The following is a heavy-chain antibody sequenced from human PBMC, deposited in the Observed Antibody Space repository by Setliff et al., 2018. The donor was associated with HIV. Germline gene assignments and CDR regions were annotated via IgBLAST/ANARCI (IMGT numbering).Heavy chain of an antibody. D-gene: IGHD6-19*01. V-gene: IGHV1-3*01. CDR2: INAGNGNT. J-gene: IGHJ5*01. Sequence: SVKVSCKASGYIFTSYTMHWVRQAPGQRLEWMGCINAGNGNTRYSQKFQGRVTIIRDTSASTAYMELSSLRSEDTAVYYCASFWGSSGWFDYWGQGTLVTVSS. CDR3: ASFWGSSGWFDY. CDR1: GYIFTSYT.